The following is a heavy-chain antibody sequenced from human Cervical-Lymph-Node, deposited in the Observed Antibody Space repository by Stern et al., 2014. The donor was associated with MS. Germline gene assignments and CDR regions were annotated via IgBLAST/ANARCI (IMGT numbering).Heavy chain of an antibody. CDR1: GFTFTSSA. J-gene: IGHJ4*02. CDR3: AATSHVGYFDY. V-gene: IGHV1-58*01. D-gene: IGHD1-26*01. CDR2: IVVGSGKK. Sequence: QLVQSGPEVKKPGTSVKVSCKASGFTFTSSAVQWVRQARGKRLEWIGWIVVGSGKKKYAQKFQERVTITRDMSTSTAYMELSSLRSEDTAVYYCAATSHVGYFDYWGQGTLVTVSS.